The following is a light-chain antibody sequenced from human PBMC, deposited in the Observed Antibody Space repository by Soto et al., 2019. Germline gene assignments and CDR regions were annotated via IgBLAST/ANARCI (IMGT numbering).Light chain of an antibody. CDR1: QSISNW. Sequence: DLQMTQSPSTLSASAGDRVTITCRASQSISNWLAWYQQKPGKAPKLLIYKASSLASGVPSRFSGSGSGTEFTLTISSLQPDDFATYYCQQYNSPLTFGGGTKVEIK. CDR2: KAS. CDR3: QQYNSPLT. J-gene: IGKJ4*01. V-gene: IGKV1-5*03.